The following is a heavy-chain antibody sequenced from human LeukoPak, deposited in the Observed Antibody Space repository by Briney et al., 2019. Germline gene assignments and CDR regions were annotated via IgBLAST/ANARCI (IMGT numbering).Heavy chain of an antibody. Sequence: SETLSLTCTVSGGSISSGGYYWSCVRQLPGTGLEWIGYIYYSGSTYYNPSLKSRVTISVDTSKNQFSLKLSSVTAADTAVYYCARGRTTFDYWGQGTLVTVSS. CDR1: GGSISSGGYY. V-gene: IGHV4-31*03. D-gene: IGHD4-11*01. CDR2: IYYSGST. CDR3: ARGRTTFDY. J-gene: IGHJ4*02.